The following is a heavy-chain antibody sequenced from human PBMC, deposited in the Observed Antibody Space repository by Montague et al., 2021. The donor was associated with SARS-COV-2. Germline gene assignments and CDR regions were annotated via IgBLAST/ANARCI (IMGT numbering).Heavy chain of an antibody. CDR2: INHDGGHT. J-gene: IGHJ4*02. V-gene: IGHV3-74*01. CDR1: GFTFSSDW. D-gene: IGHD1-20*01. CDR3: ARDLRVGGGIYGTTASDD. Sequence: SLRLSCAASGFTFSSDWMHWVRQASGKGPVWISRINHDGGHTDSAHFVRGRFTTSRDNAKNTLYLQMNSLRAEDTAIYYCARDLRVGGGIYGTTASDDWGQGTLVTVSS.